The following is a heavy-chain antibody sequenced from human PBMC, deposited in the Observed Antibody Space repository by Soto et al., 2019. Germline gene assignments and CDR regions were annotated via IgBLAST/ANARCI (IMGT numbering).Heavy chain of an antibody. V-gene: IGHV4-30-4*01. Sequence: SETLSLTCTVSGGSISSGDYYWSWIRQPPGKGLEWIGYIYYSGSTYYNPSLKSRVTISVDTSKNQFSLKLSSVTAADTAVYYCAGSPTYYYDSSGYYYGETLDYWGQGALVTVSS. CDR2: IYYSGST. CDR3: AGSPTYYYDSSGYYYGETLDY. CDR1: GGSISSGDYY. D-gene: IGHD3-22*01. J-gene: IGHJ4*02.